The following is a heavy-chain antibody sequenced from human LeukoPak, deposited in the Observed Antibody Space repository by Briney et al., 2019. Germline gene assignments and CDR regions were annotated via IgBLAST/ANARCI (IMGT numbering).Heavy chain of an antibody. CDR3: ASSYGSNKKPFDY. CDR1: GFTFSSYG. CDR2: ISIYYDVT. V-gene: IGHV3-64*01. Sequence: PSGSLRLSCAAAGFTFSSYGMHWVRQAPGKRLEYVSAISIYYDVTYYANSVRGRFAISRDNSKNTLYLQMRSLRAEDTAVYYCASSYGSNKKPFDYWGQGTLVT. J-gene: IGHJ4*02. D-gene: IGHD4-23*01.